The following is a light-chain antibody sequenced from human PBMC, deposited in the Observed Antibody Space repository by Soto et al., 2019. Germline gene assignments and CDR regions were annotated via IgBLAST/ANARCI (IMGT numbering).Light chain of an antibody. CDR3: QQRSNWL. CDR2: DAS. V-gene: IGKV3-11*01. Sequence: EIVLAQSPATLSLSPGERATLSCRASQSVSSSLAWYQQKPGQAPRLLIYDASNRATGIPARFSGSGSGTDFTLTISSLEPEDLAVYYCQQRSNWLFGQGTKLEIK. J-gene: IGKJ2*01. CDR1: QSVSSS.